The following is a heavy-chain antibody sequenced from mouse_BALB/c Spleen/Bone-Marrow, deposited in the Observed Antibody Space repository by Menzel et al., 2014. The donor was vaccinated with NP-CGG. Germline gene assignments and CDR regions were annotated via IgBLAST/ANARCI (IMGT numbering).Heavy chain of an antibody. Sequence: EVKLVESGGGLVQPGESLKPSCESNEYEFPSHDMSWVRKTPEKRLELVAAINSDGGSTYYPDTMERRFIISRDNSKKTLYLQMSSLRSEDTALYYCARHGDYYGSSLFAYWGQGTLVTVSA. CDR3: ARHGDYYGSSLFAY. D-gene: IGHD1-1*01. CDR2: INSDGGST. CDR1: EYEFPSHD. J-gene: IGHJ3*01. V-gene: IGHV5-2*03.